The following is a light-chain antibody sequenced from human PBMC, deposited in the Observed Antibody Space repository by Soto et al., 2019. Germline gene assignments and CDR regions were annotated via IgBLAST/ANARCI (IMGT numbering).Light chain of an antibody. V-gene: IGKV1-33*01. CDR3: HQYDNPQA. CDR1: QDISNY. CDR2: DAS. J-gene: IGKJ4*01. Sequence: DIQMTQSPSSLSASVGDRVTITCQASQDISNYLNWYQQKPGKAPKLLIYDASNLETGVPSRFSGSGSGTDFTFTISSLQPEDIATYYCHQYDNPQAFGGGTKVEIK.